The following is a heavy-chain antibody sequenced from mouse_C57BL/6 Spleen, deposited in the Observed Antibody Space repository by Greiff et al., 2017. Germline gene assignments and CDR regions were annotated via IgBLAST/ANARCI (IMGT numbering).Heavy chain of an antibody. CDR3: ARHSSSYAWFAY. Sequence: VKLMESGPGLVAPSQSLSITCTVSGFSLTSYGVHWVRQPPGKGLEWLVVIWSDGSTTYNSALKSRLSISKDNSKSQVFLKMNSLQTDDTAMYYCARHSSSYAWFAYWGQGTLVTVSA. J-gene: IGHJ3*01. CDR2: IWSDGST. D-gene: IGHD1-1*01. CDR1: GFSLTSYG. V-gene: IGHV2-6-1*01.